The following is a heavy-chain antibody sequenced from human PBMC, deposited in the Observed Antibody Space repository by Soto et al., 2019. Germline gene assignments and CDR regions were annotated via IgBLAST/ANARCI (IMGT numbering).Heavy chain of an antibody. CDR3: ARGGVDTLTFDY. V-gene: IGHV1-69*01. CDR2: IIPISGTS. J-gene: IGHJ4*02. Sequence: HVQLVQSGADVKKPGSSVKVSCKASGGTLNNYLITWVRQAPGQGLEWMGEIIPISGTSNFAQKFQGRVTITAVESTSTAYMELSSLRSEDTAVYYCARGGVDTLTFDYWRPGTLVTVSS. CDR1: GGTLNNYL. D-gene: IGHD4-4*01.